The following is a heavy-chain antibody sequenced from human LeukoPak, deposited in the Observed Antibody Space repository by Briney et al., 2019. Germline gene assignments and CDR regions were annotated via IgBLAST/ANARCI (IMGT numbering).Heavy chain of an antibody. J-gene: IGHJ4*02. Sequence: PGGSLRLSCAASGFTFSSYAMSWVRQAPGKGLEWVSGISTSGGSSSYADSVKGRFTISRDNSKNTLYLQMNSLRAEDTAVYYCARGGVRGASGFDYWGQGTLVTVSS. CDR2: ISTSGGSS. D-gene: IGHD3-10*01. V-gene: IGHV3-23*01. CDR3: ARGGVRGASGFDY. CDR1: GFTFSSYA.